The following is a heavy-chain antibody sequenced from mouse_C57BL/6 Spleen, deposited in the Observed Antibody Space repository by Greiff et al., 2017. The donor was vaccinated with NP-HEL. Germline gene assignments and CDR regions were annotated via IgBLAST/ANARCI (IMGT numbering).Heavy chain of an antibody. V-gene: IGHV3-6*01. D-gene: IGHD4-1*01. CDR3: ARATGHYAMDY. CDR1: GYSITSGYY. J-gene: IGHJ4*01. CDR2: ISYDGSN. Sequence: EVKLVESGPGLVKPSQSLSLTCSVTGYSITSGYYWNWIRQFPGNKLEWMGYISYDGSNNYNPSLKNRISITRDTSKNQFFLKLNSVTTEDTATYYCARATGHYAMDYWGQGTPVTVSS.